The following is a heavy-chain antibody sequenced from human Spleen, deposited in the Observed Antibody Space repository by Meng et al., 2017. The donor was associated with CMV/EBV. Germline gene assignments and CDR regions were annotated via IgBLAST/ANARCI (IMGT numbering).Heavy chain of an antibody. CDR3: ARDVEGRAVLLWFGESAFDY. CDR1: GFTFSSYS. V-gene: IGHV3-48*04. Sequence: GGSLRLSCAAFGFTFSSYSMSWIRQAPGKGLEWVSYISSSGSTIYYADSVKGRFTISRDNAKNSLYLQMNSLRAEDTAVYYCARDVEGRAVLLWFGESAFDYWGQGTLVTVSS. CDR2: ISSSGSTI. J-gene: IGHJ4*02. D-gene: IGHD3-10*01.